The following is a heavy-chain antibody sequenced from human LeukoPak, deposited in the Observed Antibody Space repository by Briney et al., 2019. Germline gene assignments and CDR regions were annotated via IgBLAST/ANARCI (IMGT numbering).Heavy chain of an antibody. CDR3: ARGEATGGVVLWWFPKHVHKRYYFDY. Sequence: ASVKVSCKASGYTFTTYGITWIRQAPGQGLEWLGWISPYNGATEYAQNLQDRVSMTTDTSTNTAYIEVRSLKSDDTAVYYCARGEATGGVVLWWFPKHVHKRYYFDYWGQGTLVTVSS. CDR1: GYTFTTYG. CDR2: ISPYNGAT. J-gene: IGHJ4*02. V-gene: IGHV1-18*01. D-gene: IGHD2-21*01.